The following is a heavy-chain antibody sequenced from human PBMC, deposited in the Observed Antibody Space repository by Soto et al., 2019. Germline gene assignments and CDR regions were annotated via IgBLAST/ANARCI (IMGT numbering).Heavy chain of an antibody. J-gene: IGHJ6*02. Sequence: ASVKVSCKASGYTFTVYYMHWVRQAPGQGLEWMGWINPNSGGTNYAQKFQGWVTMTRDTSISTAYMELSRLRSDDTAVYYCARIGSSSIAAMKPRVAVDGMDVWSQGTTVTVSS. D-gene: IGHD6-6*01. CDR3: ARIGSSSIAAMKPRVAVDGMDV. CDR1: GYTFTVYY. CDR2: INPNSGGT. V-gene: IGHV1-2*04.